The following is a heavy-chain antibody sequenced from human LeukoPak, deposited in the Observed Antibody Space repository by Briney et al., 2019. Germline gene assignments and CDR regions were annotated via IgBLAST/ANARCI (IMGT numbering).Heavy chain of an antibody. J-gene: IGHJ4*02. CDR3: ARDSLYTGYDRGFGY. CDR1: GFTLSNFA. D-gene: IGHD5-12*01. CDR2: ISTNGSRT. Sequence: GGSLRLSCTASGFTLSNFAMHWVRQSPDKGLQYVSAISTNGSRTFYADSVKGRFIISRDNSKNTLYLQMGSLRGEDTAVYYCARDSLYTGYDRGFGYWGQGTLVTVSS. V-gene: IGHV3-64*02.